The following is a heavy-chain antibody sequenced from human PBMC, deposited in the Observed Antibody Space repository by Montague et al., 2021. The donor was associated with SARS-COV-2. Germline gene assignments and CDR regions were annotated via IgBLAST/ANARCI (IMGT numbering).Heavy chain of an antibody. J-gene: IGHJ6*03. CDR1: GTSFSGYY. V-gene: IGHV4-34*01. CDR3: ARLRDGVVPSPILGVGPYYSYYYMDV. Sequence: SETLSLTCAVHGTSFSGYYWNWIRQPPGKGLEWIGEINHGGSTKYSPSLKSRLTISADTSKTLFSLKLTSVAAADTAVYYCARLRDGVVPSPILGVGPYYSYYYMDVWGRGTTVTVSS. CDR2: INHGGST. D-gene: IGHD3-10*01.